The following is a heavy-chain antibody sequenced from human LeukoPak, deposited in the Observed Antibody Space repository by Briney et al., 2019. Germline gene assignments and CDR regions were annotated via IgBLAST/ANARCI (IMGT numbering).Heavy chain of an antibody. CDR3: AKDLMRWQAGDY. D-gene: IGHD7-27*01. CDR2: ISGGST. Sequence: GWALTLSCASSVFTFDSYAMSGVRQAPCKELQWVSTISGGSTYYADLWKGRFTIYRDNSRKELFLQMNGLRAEDPAVYYCAKDLMRWQAGDYWGEGPMVSVS. V-gene: IGHV3-23*01. J-gene: IGHJ4*02. CDR1: VFTFDSYA.